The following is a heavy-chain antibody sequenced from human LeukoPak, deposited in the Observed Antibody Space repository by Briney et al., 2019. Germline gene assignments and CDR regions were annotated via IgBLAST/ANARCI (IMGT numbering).Heavy chain of an antibody. J-gene: IGHJ4*02. CDR2: IYSGGNT. CDR3: ARAKPKNMVRGLIMRRESRYYFDY. D-gene: IGHD3-10*01. Sequence: GGSLRLSCAASGFTVSSNYMSWVRQAPGKGLEWVSVIYSGGNTYYADSVKGRFTISRDNSKNTLYLQMNSLRAEDTAVYYCARAKPKNMVRGLIMRRESRYYFDYWGRGTLVTVSS. V-gene: IGHV3-66*01. CDR1: GFTVSSNY.